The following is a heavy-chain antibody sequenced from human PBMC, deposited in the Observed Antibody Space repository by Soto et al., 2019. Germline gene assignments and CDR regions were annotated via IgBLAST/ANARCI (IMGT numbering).Heavy chain of an antibody. V-gene: IGHV3-30-3*01. Sequence: QVQLVESGGGVVQPGRSLRLSCAASGFTFSSYAMHWVRQAPGKGLERVAVISYDGSNKYYADSVKGRFTISRDNSKNTLYLQMNSLRAEDTAVYYCARVMGNRFSGYPYLWGRGTLVTVAS. D-gene: IGHD3-22*01. CDR3: ARVMGNRFSGYPYL. CDR1: GFTFSSYA. J-gene: IGHJ2*01. CDR2: ISYDGSNK.